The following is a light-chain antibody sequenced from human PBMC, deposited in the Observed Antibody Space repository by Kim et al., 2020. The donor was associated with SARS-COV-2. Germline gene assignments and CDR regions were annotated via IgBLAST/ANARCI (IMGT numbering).Light chain of an antibody. J-gene: IGKJ2*01. CDR3: HQYEDWPT. CDR1: NSVRRN. V-gene: IGKV3-15*01. Sequence: SASPGERVTLTGRARNSVRRNLAWYQQKPGQAPRLLMYGASTRATGFPARFRGSGSGTEFTLTISSLQSEDVALYFCHQYEDWPTFGQGTKLEI. CDR2: GAS.